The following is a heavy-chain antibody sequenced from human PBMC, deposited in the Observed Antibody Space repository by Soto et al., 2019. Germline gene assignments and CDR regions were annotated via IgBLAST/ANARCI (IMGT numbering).Heavy chain of an antibody. CDR2: IYYSGST. D-gene: IGHD5-18*01. Sequence: PSETLSLTCTVSGGSISSYYWSWIRQPPGKGLEWIGYIYYSGSTNYNPSLKSRVTISVDTSKNQFSLKLSSVTAADTAVYYCARNLSFRGIQLWSSDDIFDYWGQGTLVTVSS. CDR3: ARNLSFRGIQLWSSDDIFDY. V-gene: IGHV4-59*12. J-gene: IGHJ4*02. CDR1: GGSISSYY.